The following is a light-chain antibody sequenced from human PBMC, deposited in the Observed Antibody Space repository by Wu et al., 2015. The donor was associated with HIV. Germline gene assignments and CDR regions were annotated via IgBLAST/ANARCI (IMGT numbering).Light chain of an antibody. J-gene: IGKJ5*01. V-gene: IGKV1-13*02. Sequence: AIQLTQSPSSLSASVGDRVTITCRASQGISSALAWYQQKPGKAPKLLIYDASSLESGVPSRFSGSGSGTDFTLTISSLQPEDFATYYCQQFNSFPITFGQGTRLEIK. CDR1: QGISSA. CDR2: DAS. CDR3: QQFNSFPIT.